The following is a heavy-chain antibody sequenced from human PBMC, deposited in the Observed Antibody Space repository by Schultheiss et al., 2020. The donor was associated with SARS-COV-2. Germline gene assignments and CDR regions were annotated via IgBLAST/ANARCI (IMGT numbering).Heavy chain of an antibody. D-gene: IGHD3-22*01. CDR2: IHYSGST. CDR1: GGSISSYY. J-gene: IGHJ4*02. Sequence: SETLSLTCIVSGGSISSYYWNWIRQPPGKGLEWIGYIHYSGSTNCNPSLKSRVTISVDTSKNQFSLKLSSVTAADTAVYYCAKRGTWFTLDYWGQGTLVTVSS. CDR3: AKRGTWFTLDY. V-gene: IGHV4-59*12.